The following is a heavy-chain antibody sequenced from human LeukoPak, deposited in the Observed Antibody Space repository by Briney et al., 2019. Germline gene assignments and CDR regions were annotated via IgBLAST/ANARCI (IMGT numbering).Heavy chain of an antibody. CDR3: ARAEEYCSSTSCFNWCDP. J-gene: IGHJ5*02. V-gene: IGHV3-64*01. CDR1: GFTFSSYA. D-gene: IGHD2-2*01. Sequence: GGSLRLSCAASGFTFSSYAMHWVRQAPGKGLECVSAISSNGGSTYYANSVKGRFTISRDNSKNTLYLQMGSLRAEDMAVYYCARAEEYCSSTSCFNWCDPWGQGTLVTVS. CDR2: ISSNGGST.